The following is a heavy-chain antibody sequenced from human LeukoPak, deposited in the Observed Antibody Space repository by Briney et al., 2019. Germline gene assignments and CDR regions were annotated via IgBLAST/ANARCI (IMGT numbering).Heavy chain of an antibody. Sequence: PGGSLRLSCAASGFTVSSNYMSWVRQAPGKGLEWVSIIYSGGGTFYTDSVKGRFTFSRDNSKNTLYLQMNSLRAEDTAVYYCANYRQSITAAGNSREFADYWGQGTLVTVSS. J-gene: IGHJ4*02. CDR1: GFTVSSNY. D-gene: IGHD6-13*01. CDR3: ANYRQSITAAGNSREFADY. V-gene: IGHV3-53*01. CDR2: IYSGGGT.